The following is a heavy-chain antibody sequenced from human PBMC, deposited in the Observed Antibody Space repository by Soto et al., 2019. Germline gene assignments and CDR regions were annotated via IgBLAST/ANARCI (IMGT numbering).Heavy chain of an antibody. J-gene: IGHJ6*02. CDR3: ARGIAARRNPYYYYGMDV. CDR2: ISAYNGNT. D-gene: IGHD6-6*01. Sequence: SGKVSFKDSGYTFTSYGISWVRQAPGQGLEWMGWISAYNGNTNYAQKLQGRVTMTTDTSTSTAYMELRSLRSDDTAVYYCARGIAARRNPYYYYGMDVWGQGTTVTVSS. V-gene: IGHV1-18*01. CDR1: GYTFTSYG.